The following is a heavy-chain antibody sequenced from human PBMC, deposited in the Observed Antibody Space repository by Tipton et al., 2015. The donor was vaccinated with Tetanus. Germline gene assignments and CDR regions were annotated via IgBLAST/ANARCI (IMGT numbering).Heavy chain of an antibody. J-gene: IGHJ6*02. CDR3: AKDLEDQYYYGMDV. CDR2: FSATGGYK. V-gene: IGHV3-21*01. D-gene: IGHD1-1*01. Sequence: SLRLSCAASGFTFSSYTMNWVRQPPGKGLEWVSFFSATGGYKYYADSVKGRFTISRDNAKNSLYLQMNSLRAEDTALYYCAKDLEDQYYYGMDVWGRGTTVTVSS. CDR1: GFTFSSYT.